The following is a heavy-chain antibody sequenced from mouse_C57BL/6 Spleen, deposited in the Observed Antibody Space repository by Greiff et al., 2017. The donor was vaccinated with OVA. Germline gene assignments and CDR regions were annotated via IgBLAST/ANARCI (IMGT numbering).Heavy chain of an antibody. CDR1: GYAFSSSW. D-gene: IGHD2-1*01. CDR2: IYPGDGDT. J-gene: IGHJ1*03. Sequence: VQLQQSGPELVKPGASVKISCKASGYAFSSSWMNWVKQRPGQGLEWIGRIYPGDGDTNYNGKVKGKGTLTADKSSSTAYRQLSSLTSEDSAVYFCARDGNYGYFDVWGTGTTVTVSS. CDR3: ARDGNYGYFDV. V-gene: IGHV1-82*01.